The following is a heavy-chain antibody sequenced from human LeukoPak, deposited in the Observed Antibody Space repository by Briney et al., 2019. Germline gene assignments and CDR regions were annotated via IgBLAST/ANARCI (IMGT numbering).Heavy chain of an antibody. J-gene: IGHJ3*02. CDR2: ISAYNGNT. V-gene: IGHV1-18*01. CDR3: ARDLQLGGGYSYGFVAFDI. Sequence: GASVKVSCKASGYTFTSYGISWVRQAPGQGLEWMGWISAYNGNTNYAQKPQGRVTMTTDTSTSTAYMELRSLRSDDTAVYYCARDLQLGGGYSYGFVAFDIWDQGTMVTVSS. D-gene: IGHD5-18*01. CDR1: GYTFTSYG.